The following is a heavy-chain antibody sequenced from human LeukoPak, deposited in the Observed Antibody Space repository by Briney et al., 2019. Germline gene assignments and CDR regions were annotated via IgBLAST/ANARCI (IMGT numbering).Heavy chain of an antibody. V-gene: IGHV4-59*01. D-gene: IGHD1-7*01. CDR1: GGSISSYY. J-gene: IGHJ3*02. CDR3: ARRWNYKDAFEI. CDR2: IYNSGNT. Sequence: SETLCLTCSVSGGSISSYYWSWIRQSPENGLEWIGYIYNSGNTNYNLFLKSRVTISADTSKNQFSLKLTSVTAADTAVYYCARRWNYKDAFEIWGQGTMVTVSS.